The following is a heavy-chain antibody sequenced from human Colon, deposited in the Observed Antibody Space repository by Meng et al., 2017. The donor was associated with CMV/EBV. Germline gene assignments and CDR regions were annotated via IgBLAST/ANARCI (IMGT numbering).Heavy chain of an antibody. Sequence: SGYTFPSYGISWVRQAPGQGLEWMGWISVYNGRTNYAQNFQGRVTMTTDTSTSTAYMELRSLRSDDTAVYYCARGLADDWNDVGHFDCWGQGTLVTVSS. CDR1: GYTFPSYG. J-gene: IGHJ4*02. V-gene: IGHV1-18*01. CDR2: ISVYNGRT. CDR3: ARGLADDWNDVGHFDC. D-gene: IGHD1-1*01.